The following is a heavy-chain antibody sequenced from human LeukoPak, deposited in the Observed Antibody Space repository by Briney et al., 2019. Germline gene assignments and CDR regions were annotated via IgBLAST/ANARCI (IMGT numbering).Heavy chain of an antibody. V-gene: IGHV3-30*18. Sequence: GGSLRLSCSASGFTFSSYGMHWVRQAPGKGLEWVAVISFDGSNKYYADSVKGRFTISRDNSKHTLYLQMNSLRAEDTAVYYCAKSRYSSSWYIDYWGQGTLVTVSS. CDR2: ISFDGSNK. CDR1: GFTFSSYG. CDR3: AKSRYSSSWYIDY. D-gene: IGHD6-13*01. J-gene: IGHJ4*02.